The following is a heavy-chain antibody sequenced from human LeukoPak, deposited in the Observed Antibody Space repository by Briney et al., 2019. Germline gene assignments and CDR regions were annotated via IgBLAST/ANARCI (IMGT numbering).Heavy chain of an antibody. Sequence: SETLSLTCTVSGGSISSSSYYWGWIRQPPGKGLEWIGSIYYSGSTYYNPSLKSRVTISVDTTKNQFFLRLSSVTAADTAIYYCATVHDSGYNIYNWFDPWGQGTLVTVSS. CDR2: IYYSGST. D-gene: IGHD5-12*01. CDR1: GGSISSSSYY. V-gene: IGHV4-39*07. CDR3: ATVHDSGYNIYNWFDP. J-gene: IGHJ5*02.